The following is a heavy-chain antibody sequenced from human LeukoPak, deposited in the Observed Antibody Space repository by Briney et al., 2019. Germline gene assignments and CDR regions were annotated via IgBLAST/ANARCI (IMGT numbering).Heavy chain of an antibody. Sequence: GGSLRLSCAASGFTFSNYAMHWVRQTPGKGLEWVAVISYDGNSKDYADSVKGRFTNSRDNSKNTLYLQMNSLRVEDTDVYYCARAGPGSGWYRSPFDYWGQGILVTVSS. J-gene: IGHJ4*02. CDR3: ARAGPGSGWYRSPFDY. V-gene: IGHV3-30-3*01. D-gene: IGHD6-19*01. CDR2: ISYDGNSK. CDR1: GFTFSNYA.